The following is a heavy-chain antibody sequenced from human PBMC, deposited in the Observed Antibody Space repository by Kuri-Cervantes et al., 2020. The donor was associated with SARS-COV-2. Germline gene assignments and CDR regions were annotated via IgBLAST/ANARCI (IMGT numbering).Heavy chain of an antibody. Sequence: ESLKISCTGSGGSISSYYWSWIRQPPGKGLEWIGYIYYSGTTNYNPSLKSRVTISVDTSKSHFSLKVHSVTAADTAVYYCARSTRWSGPLDYWGQGTLVTVSS. D-gene: IGHD3-3*01. V-gene: IGHV4-59*01. CDR1: GGSISSYY. CDR2: IYYSGTT. CDR3: ARSTRWSGPLDY. J-gene: IGHJ4*02.